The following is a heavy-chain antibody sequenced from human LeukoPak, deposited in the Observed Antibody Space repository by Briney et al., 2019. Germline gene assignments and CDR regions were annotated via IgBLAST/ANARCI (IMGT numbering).Heavy chain of an antibody. CDR3: TPMTTVVTDY. CDR2: IRGKAHSYAT. CDR1: GFTFSGSA. V-gene: IGHV3-73*01. Sequence: GGSLKLSCAASGFTFSGSAMHWVRQASGKGLEWVGRIRGKAHSYATAYAASVTGRFTISRDDSKNTAYLQMNSLKTEDTAVYYCTPMTTVVTDYWGQGTLVTVSS. D-gene: IGHD4-23*01. J-gene: IGHJ4*02.